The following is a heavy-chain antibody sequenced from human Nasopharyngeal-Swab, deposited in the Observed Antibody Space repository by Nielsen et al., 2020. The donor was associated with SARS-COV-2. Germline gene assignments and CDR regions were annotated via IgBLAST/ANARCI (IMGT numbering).Heavy chain of an antibody. Sequence: ASVKVSCKASGYTFTSYAMHWVRQAPGQRLEWMGWINAGNGNTGYAQKFQGRVTMTRNTSISTAYMELSSLRSEDTAVYYCARAVPTGGSSGWFLPYYYYYMDVWGKGTTVTVSS. D-gene: IGHD6-19*01. V-gene: IGHV1-3*01. CDR3: ARAVPTGGSSGWFLPYYYYYMDV. CDR2: INAGNGNT. CDR1: GYTFTSYA. J-gene: IGHJ6*03.